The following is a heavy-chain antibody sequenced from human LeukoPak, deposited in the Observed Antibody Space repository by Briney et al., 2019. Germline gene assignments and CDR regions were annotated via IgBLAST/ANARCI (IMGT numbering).Heavy chain of an antibody. D-gene: IGHD1-26*01. CDR1: GYTFTGYY. Sequence: GASVKVSCKASGYTFTGYYMHWVRQAPGQGLEWMGWINPNSGGTNYAQKFQGRVTMTRDTSISTAYMELSRLRSDDTAVYYCARDFIVGANPIPRAGFDPWGQGTLVTVSS. V-gene: IGHV1-2*02. CDR3: ARDFIVGANPIPRAGFDP. CDR2: INPNSGGT. J-gene: IGHJ5*02.